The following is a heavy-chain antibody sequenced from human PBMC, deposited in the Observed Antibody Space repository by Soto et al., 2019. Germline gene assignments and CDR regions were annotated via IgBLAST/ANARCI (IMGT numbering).Heavy chain of an antibody. CDR1: GFTFSRST. CDR3: AVSRRYDKFGYHRDRFDS. J-gene: IGHJ3*01. Sequence: PGGSLRLSCAASGFTFSRSTLNWVRQAPGQGLEWVSGVSGRGADKFYADSVKGRFTISRDNSINLLFLQMNALRAEDAAVYFCAVSRRYDKFGYHRDRFDSWGQGTMVTVSS. D-gene: IGHD3-22*01. CDR2: VSGRGADK. V-gene: IGHV3-23*01.